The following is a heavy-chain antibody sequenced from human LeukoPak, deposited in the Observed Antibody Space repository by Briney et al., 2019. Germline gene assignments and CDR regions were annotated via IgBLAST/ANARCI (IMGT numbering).Heavy chain of an antibody. CDR2: ISYDGSNK. V-gene: IGHV3-30*18. Sequence: GRSLRLSCAASGFTFGSYGMHWVRQAPGKGLEWVAVISYDGSNKYYADSVKGRFTISRDNSKNTLYLQMNSLRAEDTAVYYCAKDDVYYYGMDVWGQGTTVTVSS. CDR3: AKDDVYYYGMDV. J-gene: IGHJ6*02. CDR1: GFTFGSYG.